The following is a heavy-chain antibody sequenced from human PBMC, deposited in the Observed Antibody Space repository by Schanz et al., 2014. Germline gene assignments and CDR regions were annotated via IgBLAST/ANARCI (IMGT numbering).Heavy chain of an antibody. D-gene: IGHD5-18*01. CDR3: TRGGYSYALSAFDI. J-gene: IGHJ3*02. CDR2: INAGTGNT. V-gene: IGHV1-3*01. CDR1: GYSFTPFP. Sequence: QVQLVQSWAEVKGPGASVKVSCKASGYSFTPFPIHWVRQAPGQRLEWMGWINAGTGNTEYSQKFQGRVTMTADTSTSTAYMDLRSLRSDDTALYYCTRGGYSYALSAFDIWGQGTMVTVSS.